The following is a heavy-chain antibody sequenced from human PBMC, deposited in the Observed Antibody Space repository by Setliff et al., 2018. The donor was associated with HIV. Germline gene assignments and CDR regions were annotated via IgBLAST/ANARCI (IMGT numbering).Heavy chain of an antibody. D-gene: IGHD3-16*01. V-gene: IGHV3-30*04. Sequence: GSLRLSCTASGFTFSNYAMHWLRQAPGKGLEWVAVIAYDGSNKHHADSVKGRFTISRDNPKNSLYLQMDNLRVEETAIYYCARRRVANTGWGDLDLWGQGSSVTVSS. J-gene: IGHJ4*02. CDR3: ARRRVANTGWGDLDL. CDR2: IAYDGSNK. CDR1: GFTFSNYA.